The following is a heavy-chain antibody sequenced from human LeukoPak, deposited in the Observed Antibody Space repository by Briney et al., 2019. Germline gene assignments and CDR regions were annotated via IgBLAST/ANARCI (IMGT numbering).Heavy chain of an antibody. CDR3: ARDTPYDTSGYFFDY. J-gene: IGHJ4*02. D-gene: IGHD3-22*01. Sequence: ASVKVSCKASGYTFTSYYMHWVRQAPGQGLEWMGIINPRGGSTSYAQKFQGRVTMTRDTSTSTVYMELSNLRSEDTAVYYCARDTPYDTSGYFFDYWGQGTLVTVSP. CDR2: INPRGGST. V-gene: IGHV1-46*01. CDR1: GYTFTSYY.